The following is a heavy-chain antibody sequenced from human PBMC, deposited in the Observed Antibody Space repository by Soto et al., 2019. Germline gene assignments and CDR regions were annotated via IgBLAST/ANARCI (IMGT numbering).Heavy chain of an antibody. CDR1: GGSISSGGYY. Sequence: QVQLQESGPGLVKPSQTLSLTCTVSGGSISSGGYYWSWIRQHPGKGLEWIGYIYYSGSTYYNPSLKSRVTISVDTSKNQCSLKLSSVTAADTAVYYCARDRPTVTQYHWFDPWGQGTLVTVSS. CDR3: ARDRPTVTQYHWFDP. J-gene: IGHJ5*02. V-gene: IGHV4-31*03. D-gene: IGHD4-17*01. CDR2: IYYSGST.